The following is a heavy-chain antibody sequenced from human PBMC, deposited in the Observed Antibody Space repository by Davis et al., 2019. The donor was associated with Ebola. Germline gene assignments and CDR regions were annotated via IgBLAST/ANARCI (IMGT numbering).Heavy chain of an antibody. J-gene: IGHJ5*02. Sequence: SETLSLTCAVYGGSFSDYYWSWIRQPPGKGLEWIGEINHSGSTNYNPSLKSRVTISVDTSKNQFSLKLSSVTAADTAVYYCARGPGYSGIDPWGQGTLVTVSS. V-gene: IGHV4-34*01. D-gene: IGHD1-14*01. CDR1: GGSFSDYY. CDR2: INHSGST. CDR3: ARGPGYSGIDP.